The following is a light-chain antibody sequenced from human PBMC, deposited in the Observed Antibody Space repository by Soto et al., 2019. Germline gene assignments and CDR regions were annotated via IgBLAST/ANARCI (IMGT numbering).Light chain of an antibody. J-gene: IGKJ1*01. CDR2: QTS. CDR3: HQRQSWPRT. V-gene: IGKV3-11*01. Sequence: EILLTQSPGALAVSPWAVATSFCRASQSVRDNLAWYQQKPGQAPRLLIYQTSIRAAGIPARFSASGSGTDFTLTISDVQPEDFALYYCHQRQSWPRTFGQGTEVDIK. CDR1: QSVRDN.